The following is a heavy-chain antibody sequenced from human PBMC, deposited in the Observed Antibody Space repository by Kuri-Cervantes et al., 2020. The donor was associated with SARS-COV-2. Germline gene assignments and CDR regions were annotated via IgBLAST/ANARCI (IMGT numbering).Heavy chain of an antibody. J-gene: IGHJ4*02. CDR2: IRSKAYGGTT. V-gene: IGHV3-49*04. Sequence: GGSLRLSCTASGFTFGDYAMSWVRQAPGKGLEWVGFIRSKAYGGTTEYAASVKGRFTISRDNSKNTLYLQMNSLRAEDTAVYYCAREGDLTGLFDYWGQGTLVTVSS. CDR1: GFTFGDYA. CDR3: AREGDLTGLFDY. D-gene: IGHD3-16*01.